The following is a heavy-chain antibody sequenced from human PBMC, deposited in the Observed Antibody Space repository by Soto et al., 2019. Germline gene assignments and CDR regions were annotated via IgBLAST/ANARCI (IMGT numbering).Heavy chain of an antibody. CDR1: GDSVSSNSAA. V-gene: IGHV6-1*01. CDR3: ARGYYGMDV. J-gene: IGHJ6*02. CDR2: TYYRSKWSN. Sequence: QVQLQQSGPGLVKPSQTLSLTCAISGDSVSSNSAAWNWLRQSPSRGLEWLGKTYYRSKWSNDYALSVXXRXTXXPDTSKNQFSLQLNSVTPEDTAVYYCARGYYGMDVWGQGTTVTVSS.